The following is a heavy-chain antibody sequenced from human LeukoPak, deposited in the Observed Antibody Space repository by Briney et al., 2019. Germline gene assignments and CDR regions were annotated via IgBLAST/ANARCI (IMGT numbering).Heavy chain of an antibody. CDR3: ARKDYYYDSSGYYNFDY. V-gene: IGHV3-53*04. J-gene: IGHJ4*02. CDR1: GFTVSSNY. CDR2: IYSGGST. Sequence: PGGSLRLSCAASGFTVSSNYMSWVRQAPGKGLEWVSVIYSGGSTYYADSVKGRFTISRHNSKNTLYLQMNSLRAEDTAVYYCARKDYYYDSSGYYNFDYWGQGTLVTVSS. D-gene: IGHD3-22*01.